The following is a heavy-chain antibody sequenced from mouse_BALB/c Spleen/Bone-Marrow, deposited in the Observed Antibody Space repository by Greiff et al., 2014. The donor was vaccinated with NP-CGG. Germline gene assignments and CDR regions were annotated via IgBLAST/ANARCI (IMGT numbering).Heavy chain of an antibody. CDR2: IWSDGST. D-gene: IGHD2-2*01. V-gene: IGHV2-6-2*01. J-gene: IGHJ4*01. CDR1: GFSLDSYG. Sequence: VMLVESGPDLVAPSQSLSITCTVSGFSLDSYGVHWVRQPPGKGLEWLGVIWSDGSTTYNSALKSRLSISKDNSKSQLFLKMNSLQTADTAMYYCARHERGYPYAMDYWGQGTSVTVSS. CDR3: ARHERGYPYAMDY.